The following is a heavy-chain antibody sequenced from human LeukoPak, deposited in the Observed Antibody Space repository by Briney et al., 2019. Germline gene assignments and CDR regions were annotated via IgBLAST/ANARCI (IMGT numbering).Heavy chain of an antibody. J-gene: IGHJ4*02. D-gene: IGHD2-2*01. V-gene: IGHV3-23*01. Sequence: PGGSLRLSCAASGFTFSSYAMSWVRQAPGKGLEWVSAISGSGGSTYYADSVKGRFTISRDNSKNTLYLQMNSLRAEDTAVYHCAKVASGHGSTMLDYWGQGTLVTVSS. CDR3: AKVASGHGSTMLDY. CDR1: GFTFSSYA. CDR2: ISGSGGST.